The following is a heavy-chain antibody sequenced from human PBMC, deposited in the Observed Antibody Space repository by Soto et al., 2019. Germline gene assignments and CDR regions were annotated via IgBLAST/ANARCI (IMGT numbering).Heavy chain of an antibody. CDR3: ARDTRGTRVGWFDP. J-gene: IGHJ5*02. CDR1: GFTFSSYS. Sequence: EVQLVESGGGLVQPGGSLRLSCAASGFTFSSYSMNWVRQAPGKGLEWVSYISSSSSTIYYADSVKGRFTISRDNAKNSLYLQMNSLRAEDTAVYYCARDTRGTRVGWFDPWGQGTLVTVSS. CDR2: ISSSSSTI. V-gene: IGHV3-48*01. D-gene: IGHD2-15*01.